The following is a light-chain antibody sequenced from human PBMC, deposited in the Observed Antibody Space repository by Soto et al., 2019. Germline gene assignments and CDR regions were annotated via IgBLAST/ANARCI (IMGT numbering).Light chain of an antibody. Sequence: EIVLTQSPAPLSFSPGERAPLSSRASQSVSSSLAWYQQKPGQAPRLLIYDASNRATGIPARFSGSGSGTDFTLTISSLEPEDFAVYYCQQRSNWPPTFGQGTKLEIK. CDR3: QQRSNWPPT. CDR1: QSVSSS. V-gene: IGKV3-11*01. CDR2: DAS. J-gene: IGKJ2*01.